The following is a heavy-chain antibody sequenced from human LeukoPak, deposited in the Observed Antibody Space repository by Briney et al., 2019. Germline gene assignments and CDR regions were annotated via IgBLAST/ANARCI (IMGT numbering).Heavy chain of an antibody. CDR2: ISSSSSYI. CDR1: GLTFSSYS. J-gene: IGHJ6*02. Sequence: GGSLRLSCAASGLTFSSYSMNWVRQAPGKGLEWVSSISSSSSYIYYADSVEGRFTISRDNAKNSLYLQMNSLRAEDTAVYYCARDWGYYYYYGMDVCGQGTTVTVSS. D-gene: IGHD3-16*01. CDR3: ARDWGYYYYYGMDV. V-gene: IGHV3-21*01.